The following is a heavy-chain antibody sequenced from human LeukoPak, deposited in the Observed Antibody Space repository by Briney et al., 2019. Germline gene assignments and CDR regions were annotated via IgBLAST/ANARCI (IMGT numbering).Heavy chain of an antibody. D-gene: IGHD3-22*01. CDR2: IYYSGSTNSSGST. Sequence: SETLSLTCTVSGGSISRYCWYWIRQPPGKGLEWIGYIYYSGSTNSSGSTNYNPSLKSRATILVDTSKNQFSLKLTSVTAADTAVYYCARGGRITMITYWGQGTLVTVSS. J-gene: IGHJ4*02. CDR1: GGSISRYC. CDR3: ARGGRITMITY. V-gene: IGHV4-59*01.